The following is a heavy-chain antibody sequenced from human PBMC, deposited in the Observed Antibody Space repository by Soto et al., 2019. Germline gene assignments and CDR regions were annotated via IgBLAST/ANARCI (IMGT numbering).Heavy chain of an antibody. J-gene: IGHJ4*02. Sequence: QLQLQESGPGLVKPSETLSLTCTVSGGSISSSSYYWGWIRQPPGKGLEWIGSIYYSGSTYYNPSLKSRVTISVDTSKNQSSLKLSHVTAADTAVYYCARQPYDILTGYYPAFDYWGQGTLVTVSS. V-gene: IGHV4-39*01. CDR1: GGSISSSSYY. D-gene: IGHD3-9*01. CDR3: ARQPYDILTGYYPAFDY. CDR2: IYYSGST.